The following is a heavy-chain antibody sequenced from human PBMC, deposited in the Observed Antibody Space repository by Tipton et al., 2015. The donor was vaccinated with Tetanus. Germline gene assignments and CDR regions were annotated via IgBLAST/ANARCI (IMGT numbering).Heavy chain of an antibody. V-gene: IGHV4-61*08. CDR1: GGPLRSGDHY. Sequence: TLSLTCTVSGGPLRSGDHYWSWIRQPPGKGLEWLAYISSSGSTNSNYSLKSRTTISRDTSKNQFSLKVNSVTAADTAVYYCARDRGVRGGYYYYHGMDVWGQGTTVTVSS. D-gene: IGHD3-10*01. CDR3: ARDRGVRGGYYYYHGMDV. CDR2: ISSSGST. J-gene: IGHJ6*02.